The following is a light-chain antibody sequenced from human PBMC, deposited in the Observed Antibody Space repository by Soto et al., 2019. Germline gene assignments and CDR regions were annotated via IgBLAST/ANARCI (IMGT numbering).Light chain of an antibody. CDR1: QSVSSY. V-gene: IGKV3-11*01. CDR3: QQRSNCPLT. J-gene: IGKJ4*01. CDR2: DAS. Sequence: EIVLTQSPATLSLSPGERATLSCRASQSVSSYLAWYQQKPGQAPRLLISDASNRATGIPARFSGSGSGTDFTLTISSLDPEDFAVYYCQQRSNCPLTFGGGTKVEIK.